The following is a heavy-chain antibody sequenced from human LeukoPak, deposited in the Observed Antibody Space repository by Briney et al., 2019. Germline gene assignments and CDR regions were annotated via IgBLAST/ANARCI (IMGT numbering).Heavy chain of an antibody. D-gene: IGHD1-26*01. CDR2: ISGSGGDT. Sequence: PGGSLRLSCAASGFTFRSYAIYWVRQAPGKGLEWVSGISGSGGDTYLADSVKGRFTISRDNAKNSLYLQMNSLRAEDTAVYYCARDGATLYYYYYMDVWGKGTTVTVSS. V-gene: IGHV3-23*01. CDR1: GFTFRSYA. CDR3: ARDGATLYYYYYMDV. J-gene: IGHJ6*03.